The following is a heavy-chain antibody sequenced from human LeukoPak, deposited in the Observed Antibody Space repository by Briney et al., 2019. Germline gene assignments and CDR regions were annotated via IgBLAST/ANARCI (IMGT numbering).Heavy chain of an antibody. Sequence: GGSLRLSCVPSGFSFSNYAMSWVRQAPGKGLEWVSSISGSGGSTHYVDSVKGRFTISRDKTKNTLYLQMNSLRAEDTAVYYCASSAPNYDFWSGLYYYYGMDVWGQGTTVTVSS. V-gene: IGHV3-23*01. CDR1: GFSFSNYA. J-gene: IGHJ6*02. CDR3: ASSAPNYDFWSGLYYYYGMDV. D-gene: IGHD3-3*01. CDR2: ISGSGGST.